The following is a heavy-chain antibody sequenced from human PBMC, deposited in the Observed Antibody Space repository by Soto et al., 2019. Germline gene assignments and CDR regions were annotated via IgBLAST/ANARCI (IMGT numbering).Heavy chain of an antibody. D-gene: IGHD4-17*01. CDR2: IYYSGST. CDR3: ARVNYGDYDYYFGMDV. Sequence: PSETLSLTCTVSGGSISSGVYYWSWIRQHPGKGLEWIGYIYYSGSTYYNPSLKSRVTISVDTSKNQFSLKLSSVTAADTAVYYCARVNYGDYDYYFGMDVWGQGTTVTVSS. J-gene: IGHJ6*02. CDR1: GGSISSGVYY. V-gene: IGHV4-31*03.